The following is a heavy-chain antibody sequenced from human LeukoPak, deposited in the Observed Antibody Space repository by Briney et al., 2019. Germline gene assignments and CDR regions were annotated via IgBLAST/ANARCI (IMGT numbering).Heavy chain of an antibody. D-gene: IGHD2-2*01. Sequence: SVKVSCKASGGTFSSYAISWVRQAPGQGLEWMGGIIPIVGTANYAQKFQGRVTITADESTSTAYMELSSLRSEDTAVYYCASYCSSTSCSLYPSNGWFDPWGQGTLVTVSS. CDR1: GGTFSSYA. CDR3: ASYCSSTSCSLYPSNGWFDP. CDR2: IIPIVGTA. J-gene: IGHJ5*02. V-gene: IGHV1-69*13.